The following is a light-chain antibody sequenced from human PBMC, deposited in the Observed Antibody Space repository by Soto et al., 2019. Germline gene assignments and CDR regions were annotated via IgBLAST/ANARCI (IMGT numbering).Light chain of an antibody. CDR1: QFVGNK. V-gene: IGKV3-15*01. CDR2: FAS. Sequence: EVVMNHSLATLSVSQGVGATLSCRASQFVGNKLAWFQQKPGQAPRLLIYFASTRATGIPARFSGSGSGTEFTLTISSLQSEDFAVYYCQQYDNWPPWTFGQGSMVDIK. J-gene: IGKJ1*01. CDR3: QQYDNWPPWT.